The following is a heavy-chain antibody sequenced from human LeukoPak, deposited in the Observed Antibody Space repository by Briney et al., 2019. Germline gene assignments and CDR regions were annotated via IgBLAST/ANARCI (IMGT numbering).Heavy chain of an antibody. J-gene: IGHJ4*02. CDR1: GFTSSNYA. CDR3: ARGHRPYSSACLFDS. CDR2: IYGDIT. V-gene: IGHV3-23*01. Sequence: GGSLRLSCAGSGFTSSNYAMVWVRQAPGKGLDWVSGIYGDITFDADSVKGRFTISRDDSKNTLFLQMNSLRAEDTAVYYCARGHRPYSSACLFDSWGQGTLVTVSS. D-gene: IGHD6-25*01.